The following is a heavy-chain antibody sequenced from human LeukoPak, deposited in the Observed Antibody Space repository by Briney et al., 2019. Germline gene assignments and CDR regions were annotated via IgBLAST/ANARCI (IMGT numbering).Heavy chain of an antibody. J-gene: IGHJ4*02. V-gene: IGHV1-46*01. Sequence: GASVKVSCKASGYTFTSYYMHWVRQAPGQGLEWMGIINPSGGSTSYAQKFQGRVTMTRDTSISTAYMELSRLRSDDTAVYYCARECSGGSCYPYDYWGQGTLVTVSS. D-gene: IGHD2-15*01. CDR3: ARECSGGSCYPYDY. CDR2: INPSGGST. CDR1: GYTFTSYY.